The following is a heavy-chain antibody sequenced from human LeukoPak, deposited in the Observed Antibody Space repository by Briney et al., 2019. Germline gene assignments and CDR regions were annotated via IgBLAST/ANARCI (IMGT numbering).Heavy chain of an antibody. CDR2: IFHSGYT. Sequence: SETLSLTCTVSGYPLSSGYFWGWIRPPPGKGLEYIGSIFHSGYTFYDPSLKSRLTLSVDTSKNQFSLRLSSVTAADTAVYYCARETEKQWQYWGQGTMVTVSS. D-gene: IGHD6-19*01. CDR3: ARETEKQWQY. CDR1: GYPLSSGYF. J-gene: IGHJ3*01. V-gene: IGHV4-38-2*02.